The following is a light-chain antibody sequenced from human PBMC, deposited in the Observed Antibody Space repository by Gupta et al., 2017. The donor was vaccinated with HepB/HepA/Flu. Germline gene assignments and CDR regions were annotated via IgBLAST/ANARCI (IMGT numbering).Light chain of an antibody. Sequence: EIALTQSPATLSLSPGERATLSCRASQSVSSYLAWYQQKPGQAPRLLIYDASNRATGIPARFSGSGSGTDFTLTISRLEPEDFAVYYCQQSSNWITFGQGTRLEIK. CDR1: QSVSSY. CDR2: DAS. J-gene: IGKJ5*01. V-gene: IGKV3-11*01. CDR3: QQSSNWIT.